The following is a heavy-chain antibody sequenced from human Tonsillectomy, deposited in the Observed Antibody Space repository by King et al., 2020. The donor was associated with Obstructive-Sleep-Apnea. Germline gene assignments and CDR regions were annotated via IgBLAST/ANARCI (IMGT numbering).Heavy chain of an antibody. D-gene: IGHD1-14*01. CDR2: IRQDGGEK. CDR3: VHRGGLASNRPVYFDH. J-gene: IGHJ4*02. CDR1: GFTFSDYW. Sequence: QLVQSGGNLVQPGGSLRLSCEASGFTFSDYWMSWVRQAPGKGPEWVANIRQDGGEKNYLDSVRGRFTISRDNAKKSLYLQMNSLRAEDTAVYYCVHRGGLASNRPVYFDHWDLGALVTVSS. V-gene: IGHV3-7*03.